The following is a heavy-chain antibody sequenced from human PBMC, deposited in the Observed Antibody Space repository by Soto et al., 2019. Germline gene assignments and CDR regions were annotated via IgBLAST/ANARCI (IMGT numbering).Heavy chain of an antibody. D-gene: IGHD2-2*01. CDR2: IYTCGST. J-gene: IGHJ6*02. CDR3: ARNCCSSTGCYLVNYYYYGMDD. Sequence: PPETLSLTYTESGGSISSYYWSWIRQPAGKGLEWIGRIYTCGSTNYNPSLAGRVTMSADTSKNRFTPRLSSVTTADPAVYYCARNCCSSTGCYLVNYYYYGMDDWGQGTTVTVSS. CDR1: GGSISSYY. V-gene: IGHV4-4*07.